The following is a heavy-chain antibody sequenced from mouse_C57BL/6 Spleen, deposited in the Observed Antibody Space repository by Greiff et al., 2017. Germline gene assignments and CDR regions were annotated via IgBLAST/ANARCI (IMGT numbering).Heavy chain of an antibody. Sequence: QVQLKQSGPELVKPGASVKISCKASGYAFSSSWMNWVKQRPGKGLEWIGRIYPGDGDTNYNGKFKGKATLTADKSSSTAYMQLSSLTSEDSAVYFCAPSTTVGGYYAMDYWGQGTSVTVSS. CDR3: APSTTVGGYYAMDY. CDR2: IYPGDGDT. V-gene: IGHV1-82*01. J-gene: IGHJ4*01. D-gene: IGHD1-1*01. CDR1: GYAFSSSW.